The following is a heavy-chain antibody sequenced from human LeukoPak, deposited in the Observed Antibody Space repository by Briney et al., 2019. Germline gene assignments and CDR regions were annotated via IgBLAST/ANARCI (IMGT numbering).Heavy chain of an antibody. CDR1: GFTFSSYS. Sequence: GGSLRLSCAASGFTFSSYSMNWVRQAPGKGLEWVSSISSSSSYIYYADSVKGRFTISRDNAKNSLYLQMNSLRAEDTAVYYCARDSFLESSGDWFDPWGQGTLVTVSS. CDR3: ARDSFLESSGDWFDP. V-gene: IGHV3-21*01. CDR2: ISSSSSYI. J-gene: IGHJ5*02. D-gene: IGHD1-1*01.